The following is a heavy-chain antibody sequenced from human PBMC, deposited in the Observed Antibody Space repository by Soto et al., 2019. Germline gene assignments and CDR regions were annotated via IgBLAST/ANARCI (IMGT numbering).Heavy chain of an antibody. J-gene: IGHJ4*02. CDR3: ARSSGDTWEQYYFDY. D-gene: IGHD1-1*01. CDR2: ISGRGGST. CDR1: GFIFSDYS. Sequence: EVQLLESGGGLVLPGGSLRLSCVASGFIFSDYSMSWVRQAPGKGLEWVSGISGRGGSTYYADSVKGRFTISRDSSRNTLFLQMNSLRAEDTALYFCARSSGDTWEQYYFDYWGQGTLVPVSS. V-gene: IGHV3-23*01.